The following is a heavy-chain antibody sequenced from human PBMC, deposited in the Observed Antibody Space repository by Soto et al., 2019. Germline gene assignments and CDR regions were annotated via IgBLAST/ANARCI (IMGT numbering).Heavy chain of an antibody. V-gene: IGHV3-64D*06. D-gene: IGHD2-21*01. CDR1: GFRFSNYA. CDR3: VTHGGNSVFIH. J-gene: IGHJ4*02. Sequence: GGSLRLSXSASGFRFSNYAMHWVRQAPGKGLEFVSGVISSGASSFYADSVKDRFTISRDNSKNMLFLEMTRLRLEATAVYYCVTHGGNSVFIHWGQVTLVTVSS. CDR2: VISSGASS.